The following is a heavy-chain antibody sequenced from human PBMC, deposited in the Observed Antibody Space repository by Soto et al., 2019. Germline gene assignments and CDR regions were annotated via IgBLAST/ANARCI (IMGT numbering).Heavy chain of an antibody. D-gene: IGHD3-3*01. V-gene: IGHV3-30*18. CDR2: ISYDGSNK. J-gene: IGHJ6*02. CDR3: AKEGHYDFWSGPYYYYGMDV. Sequence: QVQLVESGGGVVQPGRSLRLSCAASGFTFSSYGMHWVRQAPGKGLEWVAVISYDGSNKYYADSVKGRFTISRDNSKNTLYLQMNSLRAEDTAVYYCAKEGHYDFWSGPYYYYGMDVWGQGITVTVSS. CDR1: GFTFSSYG.